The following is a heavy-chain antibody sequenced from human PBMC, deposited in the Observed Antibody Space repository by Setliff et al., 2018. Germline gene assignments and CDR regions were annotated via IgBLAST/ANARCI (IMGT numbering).Heavy chain of an antibody. Sequence: ASVKVSCKASGYTFTDFGINWVRQAPGQGLEWMGWISPYSGNIYSAQKFQGRVTLTTDTSTSTGYMEVNIVTSDDTAIYYCARGGLAAAGRKGVFEYWGQGTVVTVSS. CDR2: ISPYSGNI. CDR3: ARGGLAAAGRKGVFEY. V-gene: IGHV1-18*01. J-gene: IGHJ4*02. D-gene: IGHD6-13*01. CDR1: GYTFTDFG.